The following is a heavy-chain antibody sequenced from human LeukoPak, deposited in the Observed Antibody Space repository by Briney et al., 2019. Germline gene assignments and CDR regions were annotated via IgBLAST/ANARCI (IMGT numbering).Heavy chain of an antibody. CDR1: GGSFSGYY. CDR2: INHSGST. CDR3: ARGARIVVVPAAKFNWFDP. Sequence: SETLSLTCAVYGGSFSGYYWSWIRQPPGKGLVWIGEINHSGSTNYNPSLKSRVTISVDTSKNQFSLKLSSVTAADTAVYYCARGARIVVVPAAKFNWFDPWGQGTLVTVSS. V-gene: IGHV4-34*01. D-gene: IGHD2-2*01. J-gene: IGHJ5*02.